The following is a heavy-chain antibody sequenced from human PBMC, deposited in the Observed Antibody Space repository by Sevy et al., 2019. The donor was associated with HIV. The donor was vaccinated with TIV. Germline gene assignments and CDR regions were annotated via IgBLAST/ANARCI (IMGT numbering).Heavy chain of an antibody. V-gene: IGHV3-21*01. CDR3: ARGDRYQLLYGGTVTFDY. D-gene: IGHD2-2*02. CDR2: ISSSSTYI. Sequence: GGSLRLSCAASGFTFSRYSMNWVRQAPGKGLEWVSLISSSSTYIYYADSVKGRFTISRDNAKNSLYLQMNSLRAEDTAVYYCARGDRYQLLYGGTVTFDYWGQGTLVTVSS. J-gene: IGHJ4*02. CDR1: GFTFSRYS.